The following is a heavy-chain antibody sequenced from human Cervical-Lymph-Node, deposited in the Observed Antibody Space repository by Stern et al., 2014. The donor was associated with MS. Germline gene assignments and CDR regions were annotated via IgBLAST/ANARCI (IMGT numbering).Heavy chain of an antibody. Sequence: VQLGESGAEAKKPGSSVKVSCTISGDTFSRNGISWVRQAPGQGLEWMGAIVPIFGKANYAQKLQGRLTITADESTKTAYMELSSLRSEDTAVYYCAQEHHGGNFHSWGQGTLVIVSS. D-gene: IGHD4-23*01. V-gene: IGHV1-69*01. CDR1: GDTFSRNG. CDR2: IVPIFGKA. CDR3: AQEHHGGNFHS. J-gene: IGHJ4*02.